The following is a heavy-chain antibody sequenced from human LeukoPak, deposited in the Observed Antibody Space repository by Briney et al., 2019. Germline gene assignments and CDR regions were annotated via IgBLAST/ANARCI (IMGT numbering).Heavy chain of an antibody. J-gene: IGHJ4*02. V-gene: IGHV4-30-2*01. CDR3: ARAPYYYDSSGYWYGYFDY. D-gene: IGHD3-22*01. CDR2: IYHSGST. Sequence: SQTLSLTCAVSGGSISSGGYSWSWIRQPPGTGLEWIGYIYHSGSTYYNPSLKSRVTISVDRSKNQFSLKLSSVTAADTAVYYCARAPYYYDSSGYWYGYFDYWGQGTLVTVSS. CDR1: GGSISSGGYS.